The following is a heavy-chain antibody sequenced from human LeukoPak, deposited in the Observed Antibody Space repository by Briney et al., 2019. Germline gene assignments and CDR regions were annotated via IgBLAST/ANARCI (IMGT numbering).Heavy chain of an antibody. Sequence: PGGSLRLSCAASGFTFSNCVMSWVRQAPGKGLEWVSAISGSGDTTYYADSVKGRFTISRDNSKNTLYLQMNSLRAEDTAFYYCARGSTGLNLDYWGQGTLVTVSS. CDR2: ISGSGDTT. CDR3: ARGSTGLNLDY. V-gene: IGHV3-23*01. D-gene: IGHD5/OR15-5a*01. J-gene: IGHJ4*02. CDR1: GFTFSNCV.